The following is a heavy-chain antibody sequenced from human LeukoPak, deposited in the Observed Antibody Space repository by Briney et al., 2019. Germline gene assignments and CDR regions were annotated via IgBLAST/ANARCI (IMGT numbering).Heavy chain of an antibody. D-gene: IGHD1-26*01. CDR2: MNPNSGNT. CDR1: GYTFTSYD. Sequence: ASVKVSCKASGYTFTSYDINWVRQATGQGLEWMGWMNPNSGNTGYAQKFQGWVTMTRDTSISTAYMELSRLRSDDTAVYYCARDSRSGSYYSPFDYWGQGTLVTVSS. J-gene: IGHJ4*02. CDR3: ARDSRSGSYYSPFDY. V-gene: IGHV1-8*01.